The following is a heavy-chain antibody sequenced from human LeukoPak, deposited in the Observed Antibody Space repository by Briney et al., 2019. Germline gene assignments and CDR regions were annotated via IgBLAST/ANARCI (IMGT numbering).Heavy chain of an antibody. CDR3: AKDILGDYYYYMDV. CDR1: GFTFSSYA. CDR2: IGGSGGST. J-gene: IGHJ6*03. D-gene: IGHD3-16*01. V-gene: IGHV3-23*01. Sequence: TGGSLRLSCAASGFTFSSYAMSWVRQAPGKGLEWVSAIGGSGGSTFYADSVKGRFTISRDTSKNTLYLQTNSLRAEDTAVYYCAKDILGDYYYYMDVWGKGTTVTVSS.